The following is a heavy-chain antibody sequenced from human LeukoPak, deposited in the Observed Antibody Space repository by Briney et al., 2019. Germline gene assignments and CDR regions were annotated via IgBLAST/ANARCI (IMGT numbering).Heavy chain of an antibody. J-gene: IGHJ4*02. CDR1: GYTFTDYG. Sequence: ASVKVSCKASGYTFTDYGITWVRQAPGQGLEWMGWISGYNGNTHYAQKLQGRVTMTADTSTSTAYMELRSLRSDDTAVYYCARGGAHSSTWSVDYWGQGALVTVSS. CDR3: ARGGAHSSTWSVDY. V-gene: IGHV1-18*01. D-gene: IGHD6-13*01. CDR2: ISGYNGNT.